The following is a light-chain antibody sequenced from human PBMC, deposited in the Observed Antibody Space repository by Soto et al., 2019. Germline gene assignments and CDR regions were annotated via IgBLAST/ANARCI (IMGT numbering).Light chain of an antibody. CDR1: QSISSY. J-gene: IGKJ3*01. CDR3: QQSYSTPGTT. CDR2: AAS. Sequence: DIPMTQSPSSLSASVGDRVTISCRASQSISSYLNWYQQKPGKAPKLLIYAASSLQSGVPSRFSGSGSGTDFTLTISSLQPEDFATYYCQQSYSTPGTTFGPGTKVDIK. V-gene: IGKV1-39*01.